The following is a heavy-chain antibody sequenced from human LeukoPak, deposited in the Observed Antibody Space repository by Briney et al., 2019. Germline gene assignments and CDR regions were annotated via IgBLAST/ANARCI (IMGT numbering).Heavy chain of an antibody. CDR3: ARRYCSGGSCYTFDY. J-gene: IGHJ4*02. CDR2: ISSSSSYI. CDR1: GFTFSSYS. V-gene: IGHV3-21*01. Sequence: KPGGSLRLSCAASGFTFSSYSMNWVRQAPGKGLEWVSSISSSSSYIYYADSVKGRFTISRDNDKNSLYLQMNSLRAEDTAVYYCARRYCSGGSCYTFDYWGQGTLVTVSS. D-gene: IGHD2-15*01.